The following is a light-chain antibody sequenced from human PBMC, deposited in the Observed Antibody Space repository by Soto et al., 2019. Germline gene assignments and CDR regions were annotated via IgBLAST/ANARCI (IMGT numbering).Light chain of an antibody. V-gene: IGKV1-39*01. CDR1: QSISSY. Sequence: DIQMTQSPSSLSASVGDRVTITCRASQSISSYLNWYQQKPGKAPKLLIYAASSLQSGVPSRFSGSGYGTDFTLTISSLQPEDFATYYCQQSYSTTLPFGGGTKVDIX. J-gene: IGKJ4*01. CDR2: AAS. CDR3: QQSYSTTLP.